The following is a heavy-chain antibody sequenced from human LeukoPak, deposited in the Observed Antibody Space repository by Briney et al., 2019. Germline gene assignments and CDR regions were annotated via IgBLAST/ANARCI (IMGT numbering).Heavy chain of an antibody. D-gene: IGHD3-10*01. CDR2: IYYSGST. V-gene: IGHV4-39*07. CDR3: ARDSMVRGVITTRWFDP. Sequence: SETLSLTCTVSGVSISSSSYYWGWIRQPPGKGLEWIGSIYYSGSTYYNPSLKSRVTISVDTSKNQFFLKLTSMTAADTAVYYCARDSMVRGVITTRWFDPWGQGTLVTVSS. J-gene: IGHJ5*02. CDR1: GVSISSSSYY.